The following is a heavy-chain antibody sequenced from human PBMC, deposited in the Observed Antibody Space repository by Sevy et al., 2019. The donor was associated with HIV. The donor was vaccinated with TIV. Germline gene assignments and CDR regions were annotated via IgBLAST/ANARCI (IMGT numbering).Heavy chain of an antibody. V-gene: IGHV1-2*02. CDR1: GYTFTGYY. Sequence: ASVKVSCKASGYTFTGYYMHWVRQAPGQGLQWMGWINPDGGGPNYAPKFQGRVTLTRDTSISTAYMELSRLKSDDTAVYYCGRDDRDGYFEYWGQGTLVTVSS. CDR2: INPDGGGP. CDR3: GRDDRDGYFEY. J-gene: IGHJ4*02.